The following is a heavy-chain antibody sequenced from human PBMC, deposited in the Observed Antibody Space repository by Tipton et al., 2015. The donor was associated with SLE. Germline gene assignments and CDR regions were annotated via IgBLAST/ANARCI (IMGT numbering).Heavy chain of an antibody. J-gene: IGHJ4*02. CDR1: GFTFRSYA. Sequence: SLRLSCAASGFTFRSYAMNWVRQAPGKGLEWVSGISGSGGSTYYADSVKGRFTIPRDNSKNTLYLQMNSLRAEDTAVYYCAKVNGSSWNYFDYWGQGTLVTVSS. V-gene: IGHV3-23*01. D-gene: IGHD6-13*01. CDR3: AKVNGSSWNYFDY. CDR2: ISGSGGST.